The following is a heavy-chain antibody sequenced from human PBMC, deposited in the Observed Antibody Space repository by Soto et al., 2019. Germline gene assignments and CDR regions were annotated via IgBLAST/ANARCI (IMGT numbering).Heavy chain of an antibody. V-gene: IGHV4-4*07. CDR2: IYTGGDT. CDR3: ARTGYSSGWYKAAFDI. CDR1: GDSISTSY. Sequence: QVHLQESGPGLVKPSETLSLTCSVSGDSISTSYWNWIRQPAGKGLEWIGCIYTGGDTNYNPSLKCRLSLTIDASKNQFSLRLSCVTAADTAVYYWARTGYSSGWYKAAFDIWGQGTMVTVSS. J-gene: IGHJ3*02. D-gene: IGHD6-19*01.